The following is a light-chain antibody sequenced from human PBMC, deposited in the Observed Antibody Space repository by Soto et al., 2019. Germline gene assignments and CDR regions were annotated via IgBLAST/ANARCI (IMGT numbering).Light chain of an antibody. CDR3: SSYAGSNNFV. CDR2: EVS. CDR1: SSDIGAYIY. V-gene: IGLV2-8*01. Sequence: QSALTQPPSASGSLGQSLTISCTGTSSDIGAYIYVSWYQQHPGKAPKNIISEVSRRPSGVPECFSGSKSGNTASLTVSGLQADDEGHYYCSSYAGSNNFVFGTGTKLTVL. J-gene: IGLJ1*01.